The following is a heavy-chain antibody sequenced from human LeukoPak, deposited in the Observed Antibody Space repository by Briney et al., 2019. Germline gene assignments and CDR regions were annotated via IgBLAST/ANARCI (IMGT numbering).Heavy chain of an antibody. Sequence: GGSLRLSCAASGFTFSSYGMHWVRQAPGKGLEWVAVISYDGSNKYYADSVKGRFTISRNNSKNTLYLQMNSLRAEDTAVYYCAKDLGSSWPYFDYWGQEPWSPSPQ. CDR2: ISYDGSNK. V-gene: IGHV3-30*18. CDR3: AKDLGSSWPYFDY. J-gene: IGHJ4*01. CDR1: GFTFSSYG. D-gene: IGHD6-13*01.